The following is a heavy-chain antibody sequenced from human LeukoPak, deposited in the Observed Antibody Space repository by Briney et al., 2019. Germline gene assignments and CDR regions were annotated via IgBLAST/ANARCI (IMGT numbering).Heavy chain of an antibody. D-gene: IGHD6-19*01. Sequence: GGSLRLSCAASGFTFSSYGMHWVRQAPGKGLEWVAVISYDGSNKYYADSVKGRFTISRDNSKNTLYLQMNSLRAEDTAVYYCASDHSSGWYSLDYWGQGTLVTVSS. CDR2: ISYDGSNK. CDR1: GFTFSSYG. CDR3: ASDHSSGWYSLDY. V-gene: IGHV3-30*03. J-gene: IGHJ4*02.